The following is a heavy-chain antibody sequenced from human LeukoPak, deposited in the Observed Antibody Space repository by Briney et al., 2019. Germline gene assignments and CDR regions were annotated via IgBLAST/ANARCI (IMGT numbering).Heavy chain of an antibody. CDR1: GGSITSGDYY. D-gene: IGHD1-26*01. Sequence: SETLSLPCTVSGGSITSGDYYWSWIRQPPGKSLEWIGYIYYSGSTYYNPSLKSRVTISVDTSKNQFSLKLSSVTAADTAVYYCARLSIVGATNFDPRGRRTLVTVSS. V-gene: IGHV4-30-4*01. CDR2: IYYSGST. CDR3: ARLSIVGATNFDP. J-gene: IGHJ5*02.